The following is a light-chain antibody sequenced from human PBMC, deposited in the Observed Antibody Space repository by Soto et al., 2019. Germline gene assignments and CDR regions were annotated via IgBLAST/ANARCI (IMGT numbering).Light chain of an antibody. Sequence: EIVITQSPATLSVSPGERTTHSCRARQSVSSNLAWYQQKPGQAPRLLIYGASTRATGIPARFSGSGSGTEFTLTISSLQSEDFAVYYCQQYNNWLTWTFGQGTKV. V-gene: IGKV3-15*01. CDR1: QSVSSN. J-gene: IGKJ1*01. CDR3: QQYNNWLTWT. CDR2: GAS.